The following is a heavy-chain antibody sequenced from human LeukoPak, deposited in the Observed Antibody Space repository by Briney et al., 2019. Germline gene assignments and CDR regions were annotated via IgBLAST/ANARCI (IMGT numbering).Heavy chain of an antibody. CDR1: GRSFSDHY. CDR3: ARGEGYNWNDLSYWFDP. Sequence: SETLSLTCALYGRSFSDHYWSWIRHPPGKGLEGIWEINHSGNTNHNPPLKSRVNILVDTSKKQFSLKLRSVTAADTAVYYCARGEGYNWNDLSYWFDPWGQGTLVTVSS. D-gene: IGHD1-1*01. J-gene: IGHJ5*02. V-gene: IGHV4-34*01. CDR2: INHSGNT.